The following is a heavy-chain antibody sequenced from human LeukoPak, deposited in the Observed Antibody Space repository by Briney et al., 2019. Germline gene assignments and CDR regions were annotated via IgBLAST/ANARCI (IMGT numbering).Heavy chain of an antibody. V-gene: IGHV3-9*01. CDR3: AKARGSYYRYFDY. J-gene: IGHJ4*02. CDR1: GFTFDDYA. CDR2: ISWNSGSI. Sequence: GGSLRLSCAASGFTFDDYAMHWVRQAPGKGLEWVSGISWNSGSIGYADSVKGRFTISRDNAKNSLYLQMNSLRAEDTALYYCAKARGSYYRYFDYSGQGTLVTVSS. D-gene: IGHD1-26*01.